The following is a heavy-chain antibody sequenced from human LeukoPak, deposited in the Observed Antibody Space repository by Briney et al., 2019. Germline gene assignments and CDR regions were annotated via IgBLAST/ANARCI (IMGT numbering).Heavy chain of an antibody. CDR1: GFTFSSYA. CDR3: ARRTYYYDSSGYTYYFDY. J-gene: IGHJ4*02. V-gene: IGHV3-23*01. D-gene: IGHD3-22*01. Sequence: GGSLRLSCAASGFTFSSYAMSWVRQAPGKGLEWVSAISGSGGSTYYADSVKGRFTISRDNAKNSLYLQMNSLRAEDTALYYCARRTYYYDSSGYTYYFDYWGQGTLVTVSS. CDR2: ISGSGGST.